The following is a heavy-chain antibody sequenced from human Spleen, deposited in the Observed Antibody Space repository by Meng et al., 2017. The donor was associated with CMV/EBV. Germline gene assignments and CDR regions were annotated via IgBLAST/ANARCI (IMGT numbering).Heavy chain of an antibody. Sequence: KAGVSGVRQAPGKGLEWIGRIKSEADGGTRHYAASVSGRFIVSRDDSENTIYLQMDSLRPDDTCVYYCNIPWWGYCSNTTCMPEDFWGHGTLVTVSS. J-gene: IGHJ4*01. CDR1: KAG. CDR2: IKSEADGGTR. D-gene: IGHD2-15*01. V-gene: IGHV3-15*01. CDR3: NIPWWGYCSNTTCMPEDF.